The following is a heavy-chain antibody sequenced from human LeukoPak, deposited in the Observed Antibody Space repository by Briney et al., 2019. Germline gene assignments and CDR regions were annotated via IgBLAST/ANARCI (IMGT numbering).Heavy chain of an antibody. CDR1: GFTFSSYW. CDR2: INNDGSST. V-gene: IGHV3-74*01. CDR3: ARGGISGTTVPYFQH. J-gene: IGHJ1*01. Sequence: GGSLRLSCAAAGFTFSSYWMHWVRQAPGKGLVWVSRINNDGSSTSYADSVKGRFTISRDNAKNTLYLQMNRLRAEDTAVYYCARGGISGTTVPYFQHWGQDTLVTV. D-gene: IGHD1/OR15-1a*01.